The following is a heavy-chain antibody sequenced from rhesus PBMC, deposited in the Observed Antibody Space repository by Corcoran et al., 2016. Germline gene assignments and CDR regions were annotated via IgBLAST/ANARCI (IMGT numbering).Heavy chain of an antibody. CDR1: GGSVSGYW. CDR2: FRSGGST. J-gene: IGHJ4*01. V-gene: IGHV4-160*01. CDR3: ARAGGYFDY. Sequence: QVQLQQWGEGLVKPSETLSLTCAVYGGSVSGYWWGWIRQPPGKGLEWIGRFRSGGSTNYNPSLKSRVTISIDTSKNQFSLKLSSVTAADTAVYYCARAGGYFDYWGQGVLVTVSS.